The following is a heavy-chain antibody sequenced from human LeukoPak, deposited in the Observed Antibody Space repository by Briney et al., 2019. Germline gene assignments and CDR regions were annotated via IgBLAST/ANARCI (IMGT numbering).Heavy chain of an antibody. J-gene: IGHJ6*03. CDR1: GGSFSGYY. CDR3: ARAVSGYYYYYMDV. D-gene: IGHD3-3*01. Sequence: PSETLSLTCAVYGGSFSGYYWSWIRQPPGKGLEWIGEINHSGSTNYNPSLKSRVTISVDKSKNQFSLKLSSVTAADTAVYYCARAVSGYYYYYMDVWGKGTTVTVSS. CDR2: INHSGST. V-gene: IGHV4-34*01.